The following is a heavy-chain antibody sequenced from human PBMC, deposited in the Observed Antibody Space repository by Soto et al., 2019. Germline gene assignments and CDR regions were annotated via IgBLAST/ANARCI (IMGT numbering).Heavy chain of an antibody. CDR3: ASANCGGDCSYRHDRYYFES. CDR2: IFYGGST. D-gene: IGHD2-21*02. J-gene: IGHJ4*02. V-gene: IGHV4-30-4*01. Sequence: QVQLQESGPGLVKPSQSLSLTCTVSGGSITSDDYYWSWIRQPPGRGLEWIGYIFYGGSTHYNPSLKSRFIISLDTSKKQVSLKLSSVTAADTAVYYCASANCGGDCSYRHDRYYFESWGQGTLVTVSS. CDR1: GGSITSDDYY.